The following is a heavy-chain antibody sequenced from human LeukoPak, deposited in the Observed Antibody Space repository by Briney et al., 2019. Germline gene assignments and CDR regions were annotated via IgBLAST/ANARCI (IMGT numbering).Heavy chain of an antibody. D-gene: IGHD3-16*01. CDR3: ARRGGTSFDP. Sequence: PSETLPLTCTVSGGSISSSSYYWGWIRQPPGKGLEWIGSIYYSGSTYYNPSLKSRVTISVDTSKNQFSLKLSSVTAADTAVYYCARRGGTSFDPWGQGTLVTVSS. V-gene: IGHV4-39*01. J-gene: IGHJ5*02. CDR2: IYYSGST. CDR1: GGSISSSSYY.